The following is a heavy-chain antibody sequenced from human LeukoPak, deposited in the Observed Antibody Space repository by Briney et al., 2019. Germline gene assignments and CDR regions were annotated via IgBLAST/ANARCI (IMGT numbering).Heavy chain of an antibody. Sequence: ASVKVSCKASGYTFTSYGISWVRQAPGQGLEWMGWISAYNGNTNYAQELQGRVTMTTDTSTSTAYMELRSLRSDDTAVYYCARALQPYGDWQAFDIWGQGTMVTVSS. CDR2: ISAYNGNT. CDR1: GYTFTSYG. J-gene: IGHJ3*02. D-gene: IGHD4-17*01. CDR3: ARALQPYGDWQAFDI. V-gene: IGHV1-18*01.